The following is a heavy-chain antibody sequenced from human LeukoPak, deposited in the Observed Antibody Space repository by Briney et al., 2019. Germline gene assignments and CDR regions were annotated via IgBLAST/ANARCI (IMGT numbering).Heavy chain of an antibody. Sequence: PSETLSLTCTVSGGSISSGSYYWSWIRQPAGKGLEWIGRIYTSGSTNYNPSLKSRVTISVDKSKNQFSLKLSSVTAADTAVCYCARARDGYNPECFDYWGQGTLVTVSS. CDR1: GGSISSGSYY. J-gene: IGHJ4*02. CDR3: ARARDGYNPECFDY. D-gene: IGHD5-24*01. CDR2: IYTSGST. V-gene: IGHV4-61*02.